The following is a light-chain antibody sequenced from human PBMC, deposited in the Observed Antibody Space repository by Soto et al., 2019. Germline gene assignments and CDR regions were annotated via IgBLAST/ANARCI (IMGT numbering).Light chain of an antibody. Sequence: EIVMTQSPATLSVSPGERASLSCRASQSVSTNLAWYQQSPGQAPRLLIYDASTRATGIPARFSGSGSGTQFTHTISGLQSEDFAGYYCQQYNKWPLYTFGQGTKLEIK. V-gene: IGKV3-15*01. CDR3: QQYNKWPLYT. CDR2: DAS. J-gene: IGKJ2*01. CDR1: QSVSTN.